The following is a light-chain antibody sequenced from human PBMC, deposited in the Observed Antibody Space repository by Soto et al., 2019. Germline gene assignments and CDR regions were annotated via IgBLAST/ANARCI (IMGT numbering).Light chain of an antibody. J-gene: IGLJ1*01. V-gene: IGLV2-8*01. CDR1: SSDVGGYNY. CDR3: SSYAGTHIV. CDR2: DVS. Sequence: QSALTQLPSASGSPGQSVAISCTGTSSDVGGYNYVSWYQQHPGKAPKLMIYDVSKRPSGVPDRFSGSKSGNTASLTVSGLQAEDEADYYCSSYAGTHIVFGTGTKVTVL.